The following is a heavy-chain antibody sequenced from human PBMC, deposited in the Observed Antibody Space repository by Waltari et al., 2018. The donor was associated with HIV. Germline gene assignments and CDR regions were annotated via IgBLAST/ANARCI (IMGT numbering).Heavy chain of an antibody. CDR1: GYSISSGYY. Sequence: QVQLQESGPGLVKPSETLSLTCTVSGYSISSGYYWGWIRQPPGKGLEWIGSIYHSGRTYYTPSLKSLVTISVDTSKNQFSLKLSSVTAADTAVYYCASPGGVVTAIREYFDYWGQGTLVTVSS. CDR2: IYHSGRT. J-gene: IGHJ4*02. CDR3: ASPGGVVTAIREYFDY. V-gene: IGHV4-38-2*02. D-gene: IGHD2-21*02.